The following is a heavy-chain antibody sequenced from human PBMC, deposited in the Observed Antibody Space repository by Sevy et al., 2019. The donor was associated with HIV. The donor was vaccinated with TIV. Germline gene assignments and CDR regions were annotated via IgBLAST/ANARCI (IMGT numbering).Heavy chain of an antibody. CDR3: AKDPLISLGADLFDY. CDR1: GFTFSTYG. J-gene: IGHJ4*02. Sequence: GGSLRLSCVASGFTFSTYGMHWVRQAPGKGLEWVTFIQFDGNNKYYADSVKGRFTISRDNAKNTLYLQMNSLRTEDTAVYDCAKDPLISLGADLFDYWGQGTLVTVSS. D-gene: IGHD7-27*01. CDR2: IQFDGNNK. V-gene: IGHV3-30*02.